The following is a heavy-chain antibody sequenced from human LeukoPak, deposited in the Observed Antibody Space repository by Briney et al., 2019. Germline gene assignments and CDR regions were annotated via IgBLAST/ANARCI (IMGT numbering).Heavy chain of an antibody. J-gene: IGHJ6*03. V-gene: IGHV4-34*01. Sequence: PSETLSLTCAVYGGSISGYCYSWIRKPPGQGMEWIGEINHSGSTNYNPSLKSRVTISVDTSKNQFSLKLSSVTAADTAVYYCARARPYYDFCSGYYSTLDYYYYYMDVWDKGTTVTVYS. CDR1: GGSISGYC. D-gene: IGHD3-3*01. CDR3: ARARPYYDFCSGYYSTLDYYYYYMDV. CDR2: INHSGST.